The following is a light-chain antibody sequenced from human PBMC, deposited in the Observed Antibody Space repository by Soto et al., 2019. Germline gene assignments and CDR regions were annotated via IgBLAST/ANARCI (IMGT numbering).Light chain of an antibody. CDR2: GAS. V-gene: IGKV3-20*01. CDR1: QSVSSSY. Sequence: DIVLTQSPGTLSLSPGERATLSCRASQSVSSSYLAWYQQKHGQAPRFLIYGASSRATGIPDRFSGSVSGTDGTITISRLETEDGSVYYCQQSGSSTTTFGQGTKVDIK. J-gene: IGKJ1*01. CDR3: QQSGSSTTT.